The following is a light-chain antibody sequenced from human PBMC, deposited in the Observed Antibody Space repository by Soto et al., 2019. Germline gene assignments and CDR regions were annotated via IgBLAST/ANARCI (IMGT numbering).Light chain of an antibody. CDR1: QTVNTY. J-gene: IGKJ1*01. Sequence: DIQMTQSPSSLSASIGDRVTITCRASQTVNTYLHWYQQKPGKAPKLLIYAASNLQSGVPSRFSGSGSGTEFTLTISSLQPDDFATYYCQQYNTFWTFGQGTKVDIK. CDR2: AAS. CDR3: QQYNTFWT. V-gene: IGKV1-9*01.